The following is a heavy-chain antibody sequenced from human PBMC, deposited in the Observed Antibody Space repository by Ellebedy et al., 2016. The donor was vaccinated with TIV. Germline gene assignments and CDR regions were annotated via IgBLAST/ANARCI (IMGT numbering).Heavy chain of an antibody. Sequence: GESLKISCAASGFTFSIYWMSWVRQAPGKGLDWVSYITTTSTTIYYADSVKGRFTISRDNANNSLYLQMNSLRDEDTAIYYCARVGRLRSLDSWGQGTLVTVSS. V-gene: IGHV3-48*02. CDR2: ITTTSTTI. J-gene: IGHJ4*02. CDR1: GFTFSIYW. CDR3: ARVGRLRSLDS. D-gene: IGHD4-17*01.